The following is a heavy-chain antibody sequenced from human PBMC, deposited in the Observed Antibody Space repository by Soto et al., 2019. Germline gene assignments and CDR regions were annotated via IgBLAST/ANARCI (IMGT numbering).Heavy chain of an antibody. V-gene: IGHV3-23*01. CDR2: ISGSGGST. CDR1: GFTFSSYA. J-gene: IGHJ6*02. Sequence: GGSLRLSCAASGFTFSSYAMSWVRQAPGKGLEWVSAISGSGGSTYYADSVKGRFTISRDNSKNTLYLQMNSLRAEDTAVYYCANPPIPDPLYYYYGTDVWGQGTTVTVSS. CDR3: ANPPIPDPLYYYYGTDV.